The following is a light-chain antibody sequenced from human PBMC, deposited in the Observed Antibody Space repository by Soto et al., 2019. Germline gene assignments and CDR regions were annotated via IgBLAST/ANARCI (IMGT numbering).Light chain of an antibody. CDR1: HSIGSW. CDR2: GAS. Sequence: DIQMTQSPSTLSISVGGRATLSCRASHSIGSWLAWYQHKPGQAPRLLIYGASVREGGVPARFSGGGSGTEFTLTITSLQPDDFGVYYCHQYNGQTWMFGQGTKVDI. J-gene: IGKJ1*01. CDR3: HQYNGQTWM. V-gene: IGKV1-5*01.